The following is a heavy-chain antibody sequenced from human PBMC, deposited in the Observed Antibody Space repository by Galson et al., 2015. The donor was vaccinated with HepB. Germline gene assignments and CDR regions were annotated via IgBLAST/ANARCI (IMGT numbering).Heavy chain of an antibody. D-gene: IGHD2-15*01. Sequence: SLRLSCAASGFTFSNAWMTWVRQALGRGLEWVGRIKRKTEGGATDYAAPVKGRFIISRDDSKNTLYLQMNSLKTEDTAVYYCTTDQTKFAHSDRDIYGVDYWGQGTLVTVSS. CDR2: IKRKTEGGAT. CDR1: GFTFSNAW. J-gene: IGHJ4*02. CDR3: TTDQTKFAHSDRDIYGVDY. V-gene: IGHV3-15*05.